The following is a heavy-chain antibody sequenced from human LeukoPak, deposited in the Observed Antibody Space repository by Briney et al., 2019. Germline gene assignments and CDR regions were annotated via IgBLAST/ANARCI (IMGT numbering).Heavy chain of an antibody. D-gene: IGHD3-3*01. CDR1: GGSISSSSYY. CDR2: IYYSGGT. Sequence: PSETLSLTCTVSGGSISSSSYYWGWIRQPPGKGLEWIGSIYYSGGTYYNPSLKSRVTISVDTSKNQVSLKLSSVTAADTAVYYCASRSYYGFWIRWGQGTLVTVSS. J-gene: IGHJ4*02. V-gene: IGHV4-39*01. CDR3: ASRSYYGFWIR.